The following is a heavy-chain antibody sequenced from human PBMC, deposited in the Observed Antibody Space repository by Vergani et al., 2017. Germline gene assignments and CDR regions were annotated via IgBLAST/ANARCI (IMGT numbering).Heavy chain of an antibody. CDR1: GFTFSSYA. CDR3: TKSTAMIRGPFGY. V-gene: IGHV3-23*01. CDR2: ISGSGGST. D-gene: IGHD5-18*01. J-gene: IGHJ4*02. Sequence: EVQLLESGGGLVQPGGSLRLSCAASGFTFSSYAMNWVRQAPGKGLEWVSAISGSGGSTYYADSVKGRFTISRDNSKNTLYLQMNSLRAEETAVYYCTKSTAMIRGPFGYWGQGTLVTVSS.